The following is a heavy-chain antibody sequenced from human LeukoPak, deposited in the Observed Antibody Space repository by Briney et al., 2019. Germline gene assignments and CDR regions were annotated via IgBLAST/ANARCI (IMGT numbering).Heavy chain of an antibody. CDR1: GFTFTRHW. J-gene: IGHJ4*02. Sequence: PGGSLRLSCAVSGFTFTRHWMHWVRQVPGKGLVWVSRINSDGSRTSYADSVKGRFTISRDNAKNTLYLQMNSLRAEDTAVYYCARDPDLSGYSFFDYWGQGTLATVSS. D-gene: IGHD3-22*01. CDR3: ARDPDLSGYSFFDY. CDR2: INSDGSRT. V-gene: IGHV3-74*01.